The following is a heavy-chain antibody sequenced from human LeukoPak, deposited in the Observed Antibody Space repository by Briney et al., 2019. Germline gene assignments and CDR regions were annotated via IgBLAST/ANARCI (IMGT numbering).Heavy chain of an antibody. J-gene: IGHJ5*02. CDR2: IRGGVVTP. CDR1: GFPFSSFA. Sequence: GGSLRLSCAASGFPFSSFARHGFRQAPGKGRDWFSSIRGGVVTPYYADSVKGRFTTSRDNSKNTLYLQMNSLRAEDTAVYYCAKKLRWDCSSTNCPKGDCFDPWGQGTLVTVSS. V-gene: IGHV3-23*01. CDR3: AKKLRWDCSSTNCPKGDCFDP. D-gene: IGHD2-2*01.